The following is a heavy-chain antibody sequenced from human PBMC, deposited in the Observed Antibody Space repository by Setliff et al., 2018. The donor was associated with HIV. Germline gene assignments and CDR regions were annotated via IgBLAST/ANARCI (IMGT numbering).Heavy chain of an antibody. D-gene: IGHD2-2*01. Sequence: GASVKVSCKASGYTCTSHAMNWLRQAPRQRLEWMGWINAGNGNTKYSQMFQGRVTITRDTSASTTYLELSSLRSQDTAVYYCARGADCSSSSCYYYYMDGWGTGTTVTVSS. V-gene: IGHV1-3*01. CDR3: ARGADCSSSSCYYYYMDG. CDR2: INAGNGNT. CDR1: GYTCTSHA. J-gene: IGHJ6*03.